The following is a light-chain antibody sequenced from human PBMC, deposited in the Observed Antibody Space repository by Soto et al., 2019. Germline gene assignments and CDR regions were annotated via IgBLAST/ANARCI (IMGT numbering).Light chain of an antibody. J-gene: IGKJ4*01. Sequence: EIVLTQSPATLSLSLGERATLSCRASQDVGSYLGWYQQKPGQAPRLIMSDVSRRATGIPARFSGSGSGTDFTLTISSLEPEDFAVYYCQHRVHGPTFGGGTTVEMK. CDR3: QHRVHGPT. CDR2: DVS. CDR1: QDVGSY. V-gene: IGKV3-11*01.